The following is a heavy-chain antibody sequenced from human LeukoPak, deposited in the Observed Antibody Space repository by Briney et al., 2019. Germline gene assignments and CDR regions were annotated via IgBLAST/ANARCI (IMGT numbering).Heavy chain of an antibody. J-gene: IGHJ6*02. V-gene: IGHV4-39*01. CDR3: ARLIAVAGSPLDV. Sequence: PSETLSLTCTVSGGSISSSSYYWGWIRQPPGKGLEWIGSIYYSGSTYYNPSLKSRVTISVDTSKNQFSLKLGSVTAADTAVYYCARLIAVAGSPLDVWGQGTTVTVSS. D-gene: IGHD6-19*01. CDR1: GGSISSSSYY. CDR2: IYYSGST.